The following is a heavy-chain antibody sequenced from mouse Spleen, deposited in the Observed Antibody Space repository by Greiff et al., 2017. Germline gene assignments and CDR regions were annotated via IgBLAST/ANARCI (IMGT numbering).Heavy chain of an antibody. V-gene: IGHV1-55*01. CDR3: ARYGIYYDYDDAMDY. Sequence: QVQLQQPGAELVKPGASVKMSCKASGYTFPSYWITWVKQRPGQGLEWIGDIYPGSGSTNYNEKFKSKATLTVDTSSSTAYMQLSSLTSEDSAVYYCARYGIYYDYDDAMDYWGQGTSVTVSS. D-gene: IGHD2-4*01. CDR2: IYPGSGST. J-gene: IGHJ4*01. CDR1: GYTFPSYW.